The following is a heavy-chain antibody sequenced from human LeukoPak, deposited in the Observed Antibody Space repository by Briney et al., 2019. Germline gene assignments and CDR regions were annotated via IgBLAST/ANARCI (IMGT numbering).Heavy chain of an antibody. CDR1: GGSISSYY. CDR3: AREYGSWYAFDI. Sequence: SETLSLTCTVSGGSISSYYWSWLRQPPGKGLEWIGEINHSGSTNYNPSLKSRVTISVDTSKNQFSLKLSSVTAADTAVYYCAREYGSWYAFDIWGQGTMVTVSS. V-gene: IGHV4-34*01. D-gene: IGHD2-15*01. CDR2: INHSGST. J-gene: IGHJ3*02.